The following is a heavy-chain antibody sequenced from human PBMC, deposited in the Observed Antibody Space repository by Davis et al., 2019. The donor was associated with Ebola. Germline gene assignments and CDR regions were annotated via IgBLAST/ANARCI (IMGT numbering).Heavy chain of an antibody. CDR1: GYTFTGYY. Sequence: ASVKVSCKASGYTFTGYYMHWVRQAPGQGLEWMGWINPNSGGTNYAQKFQGRVTMTRDTSISTAYLELSRLRSDDTAVYYCARHDVRAPPIDYWGQGTLVTVSS. CDR2: INPNSGGT. V-gene: IGHV1-2*02. D-gene: IGHD1-1*01. J-gene: IGHJ4*02. CDR3: ARHDVRAPPIDY.